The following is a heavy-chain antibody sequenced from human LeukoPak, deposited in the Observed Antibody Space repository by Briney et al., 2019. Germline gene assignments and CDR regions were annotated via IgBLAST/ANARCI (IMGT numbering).Heavy chain of an antibody. Sequence: GGSLRLSCAASGFTFSRYSMNWVRQAPGKGLEGVSSISSSSSYIYYADSVKGRFTISRDNAKNSLYLQMNSLRAEDTAVYYCARDRLAAVGGWDFAFDIWGQGTMVTVSS. D-gene: IGHD6-19*01. V-gene: IGHV3-21*01. J-gene: IGHJ3*02. CDR3: ARDRLAAVGGWDFAFDI. CDR2: ISSSSSYI. CDR1: GFTFSRYS.